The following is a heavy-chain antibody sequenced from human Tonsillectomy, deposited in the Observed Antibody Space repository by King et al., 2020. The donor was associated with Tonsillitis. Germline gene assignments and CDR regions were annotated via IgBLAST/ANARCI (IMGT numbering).Heavy chain of an antibody. CDR2: FSSSGGST. D-gene: IGHD3-10*01. J-gene: IGHJ6*02. Sequence: VQLVESGGGLVQPGGSLRLSCAASGFTFSSYAMSWVRQAPGKGLDWVSVFSSSGGSTYYADSVKGRFTISRDNSKNTLYLQMNSLRAEDTAVYYCAKALRGYGSGGYYSYYYYGMDVWGQGAPVTVSS. CDR1: GFTFSSYA. CDR3: AKALRGYGSGGYYSYYYYGMDV. V-gene: IGHV3-23*04.